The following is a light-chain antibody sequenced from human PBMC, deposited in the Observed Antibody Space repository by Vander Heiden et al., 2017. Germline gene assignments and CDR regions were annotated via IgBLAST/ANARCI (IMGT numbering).Light chain of an antibody. CDR1: QSGSSRY. V-gene: IGKV3-20*01. Sequence: EIALTQSPGTPSRSTGGRGNLSCRASQSGSSRYLAWYLQSPEPGQAPRLLIYGACSRATGIPDRFRGSGSGTEFTLTIDSLESGDFAVYYCQQYGSSTITFGQGTRLEIK. CDR2: GAC. J-gene: IGKJ5*01. CDR3: QQYGSSTIT.